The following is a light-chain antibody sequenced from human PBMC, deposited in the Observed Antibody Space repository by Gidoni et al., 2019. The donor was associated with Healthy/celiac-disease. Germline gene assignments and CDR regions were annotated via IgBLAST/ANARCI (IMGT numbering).Light chain of an antibody. CDR2: DAS. CDR1: QDISNY. J-gene: IGKJ2*01. V-gene: IGKV1-33*01. CDR3: QQYDNLPRT. Sequence: IHMTQSPSSLSASVGDRVTITCQASQDISNYLNWYQQKPGKAPKLLIYDASNLETGVPSRFSGSGSGTEFTFTISSLQPEDIATYYCQQYDNLPRTFGQGTKLEIK.